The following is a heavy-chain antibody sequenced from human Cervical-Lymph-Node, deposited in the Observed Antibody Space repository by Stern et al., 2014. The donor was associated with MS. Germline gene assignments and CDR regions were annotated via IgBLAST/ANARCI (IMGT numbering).Heavy chain of an antibody. CDR1: GVSISTSY. D-gene: IGHD6-13*01. J-gene: IGHJ5*01. V-gene: IGHV4-59*01. Sequence: QVQLVESGPGLVKPSETLSLTCTVSGVSISTSYWSWIRQPPGQGLEWIGYMYYSGSTTYNPSLKSRVTMSVDTSKSQFSLKLSSVTAADTAVYYCARDVGMDSWGQGTLVTVSS. CDR3: ARDVGMDS. CDR2: MYYSGST.